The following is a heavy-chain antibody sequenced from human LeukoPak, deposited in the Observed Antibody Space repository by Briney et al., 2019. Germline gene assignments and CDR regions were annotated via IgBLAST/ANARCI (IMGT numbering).Heavy chain of an antibody. Sequence: PSETLSLTCTVSGGSISSGDYYWSWIRQPPGKGLEWIGYIYYSGSTYYNPSLKSRVTISVDTSKNQFSLKLSSVTAADTAMYYCAREALLWFGAFDYWGQGTLVTVSS. CDR1: GGSISSGDYY. V-gene: IGHV4-30-4*08. J-gene: IGHJ4*02. CDR3: AREALLWFGAFDY. CDR2: IYYSGST. D-gene: IGHD3-10*01.